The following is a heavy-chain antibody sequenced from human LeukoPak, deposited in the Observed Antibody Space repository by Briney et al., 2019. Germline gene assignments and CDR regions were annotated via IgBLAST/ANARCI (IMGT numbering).Heavy chain of an antibody. CDR1: GGSISSSTW. V-gene: IGHV4-4*02. CDR2: IFHSGST. J-gene: IGHJ4*02. Sequence: SETLSLTCAVSGGSISSSTWWTWVRQPPGKGLEWIGEIFHSGSTNSNPSLKSRVSISVDTSKNQFSLKLSSVTAADTAVYYCARLSSSGWNFFDNWGQGTLVTVSS. CDR3: ARLSSSGWNFFDN. D-gene: IGHD6-19*01.